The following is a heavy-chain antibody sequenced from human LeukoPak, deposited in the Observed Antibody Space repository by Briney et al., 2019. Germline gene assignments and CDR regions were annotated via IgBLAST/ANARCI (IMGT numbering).Heavy chain of an antibody. D-gene: IGHD3-16*01. CDR3: ATAPNFVITPKD. J-gene: IGHJ4*02. Sequence: GGSLRLSCAASGFTFSDYYMNWIRQAPGRGLEWVSHISSSGNTFYYADSVKGRFTTSRDNAKNSLYLQMNSLRVEDTAVYYCATAPNFVITPKDWGQGTLVTVSS. CDR1: GFTFSDYY. CDR2: ISSSGNTF. V-gene: IGHV3-11*01.